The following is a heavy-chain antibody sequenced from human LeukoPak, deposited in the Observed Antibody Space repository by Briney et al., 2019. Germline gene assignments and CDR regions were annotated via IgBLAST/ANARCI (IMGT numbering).Heavy chain of an antibody. D-gene: IGHD3-22*01. CDR3: ARGPDSSGYHPLDY. CDR1: GGSFSGYY. J-gene: IGHJ4*02. Sequence: PSETLSLTCAVYGGSFSGYYWSWIRQPPGKGLEWIGEINHSGSTNYNPSLKSRVTISVGTSKNQFSLKLSSVTAADTAVYYCARGPDSSGYHPLDYWGQGTLVTVSS. V-gene: IGHV4-34*01. CDR2: INHSGST.